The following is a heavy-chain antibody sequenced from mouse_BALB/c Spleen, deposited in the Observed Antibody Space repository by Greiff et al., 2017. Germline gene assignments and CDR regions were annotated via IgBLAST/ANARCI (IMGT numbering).Heavy chain of an antibody. Sequence: EVQLVESGGGLVKPGGSLKLSCAASGFTFSSYAMSWVRQTPEKRLEWVASISSGGSTYYPDSVKGRFTISRDNARNILYLQMSSLRSEDTAMYYCARGGDYYGSSYGFAYWGQGTLVTVSA. J-gene: IGHJ3*01. CDR3: ARGGDYYGSSYGFAY. CDR2: ISSGGST. D-gene: IGHD1-1*01. CDR1: GFTFSSYA. V-gene: IGHV5-6-5*01.